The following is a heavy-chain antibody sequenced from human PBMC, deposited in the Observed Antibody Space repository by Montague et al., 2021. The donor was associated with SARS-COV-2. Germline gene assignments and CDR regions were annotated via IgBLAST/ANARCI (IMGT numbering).Heavy chain of an antibody. CDR1: GGSFSGYY. CDR3: ARGPVDDNCSGGSCYSRYYYGMDV. J-gene: IGHJ6*02. D-gene: IGHD2-15*01. V-gene: IGHV4-34*01. CDR2: INHSGST. Sequence: SETRSLTCAVYGGSFSGYYWSRIRQPPGKGLEWIGEINHSGSTNYNPSLKSRVTISVDTSKNQFSLKLSSVTAADTAAYYCARGPVDDNCSGGSCYSRYYYGMDVWGQGTTVTVSS.